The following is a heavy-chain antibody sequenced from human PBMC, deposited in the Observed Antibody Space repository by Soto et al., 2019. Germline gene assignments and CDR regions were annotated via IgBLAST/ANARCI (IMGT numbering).Heavy chain of an antibody. CDR2: ISAYNGNT. V-gene: IGHV1-18*01. CDR3: ARDHTAVVVIIADAFDI. CDR1: GYTFTSYG. D-gene: IGHD3-22*01. J-gene: IGHJ3*02. Sequence: QVQLVQSGAEVKKPGASVKVSCKASGYTFTSYGISWVRQAPGQGLEWMGWISAYNGNTNYAQKLQGRVTMTTDTSTSTDYMELRRLRSDDTAVYYCARDHTAVVVIIADAFDIWGQGTMVTVSS.